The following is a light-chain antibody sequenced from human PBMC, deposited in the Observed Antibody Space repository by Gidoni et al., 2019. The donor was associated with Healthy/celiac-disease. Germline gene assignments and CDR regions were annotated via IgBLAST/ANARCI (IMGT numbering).Light chain of an antibody. CDR2: AAS. CDR1: QGISNY. J-gene: IGKJ4*01. CDR3: QNYYSAPRT. Sequence: DIQLTHLPSSLPASVGDRVTITSRASQGISNYLAWYQQLPGKVPKLLIYAASTLQSGVPSRFSGSGSGTDFTLTISSLQPEDVAIYYCQNYYSAPRTFGEGTKVEIK. V-gene: IGKV1-27*01.